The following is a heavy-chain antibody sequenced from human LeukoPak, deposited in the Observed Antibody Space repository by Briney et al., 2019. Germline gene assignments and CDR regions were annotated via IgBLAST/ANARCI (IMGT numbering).Heavy chain of an antibody. V-gene: IGHV3-13*04. J-gene: IGHJ4*02. CDR3: VRGIGNYYDSGASDC. CDR2: IGSVGDT. Sequence: GRSLRLSCAASGITLSGYDMHWVRQSTGKGLEWVSGIGSVGDTYYAGSVKGRFTISREDAKKSLYLQMNSLRAGDTAVYYCVRGIGNYYDSGASDCWGQGTRVTVAP. CDR1: GITLSGYD. D-gene: IGHD3-10*01.